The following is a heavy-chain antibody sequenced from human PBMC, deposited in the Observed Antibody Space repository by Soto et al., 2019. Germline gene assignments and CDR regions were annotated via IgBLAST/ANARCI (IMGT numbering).Heavy chain of an antibody. CDR2: ISYDGNRN. V-gene: IGHV3-30-3*02. J-gene: IGHJ5*02. CDR3: ARGLVVTAKGWFDL. Sequence: QVQLVESGGGVVQRGGSLRLSCAASGFTFSSYSMNWVRQSPGKGLGWVAVISYDGNRNYYADSGMGRFTISRDNAKNTMFLQMSGLRAEDTAVYYCARGLVVTAKGWFDLWGQGTQVTVSS. CDR1: GFTFSSYS. D-gene: IGHD2-21*02.